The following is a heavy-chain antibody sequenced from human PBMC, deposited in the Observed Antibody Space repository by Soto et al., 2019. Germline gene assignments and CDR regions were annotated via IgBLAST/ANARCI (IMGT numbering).Heavy chain of an antibody. Sequence: GGSLRLSCAASGFTFSSYAMHWVRQAPGKGLEWVAVISYDGSNKYYADSVKGRFTISRDNSKNTLYLQMNSLRAEDTAVYYCAIVVAASHYGMDVWGQGTTVTVSS. CDR3: AIVVAASHYGMDV. V-gene: IGHV3-30-3*01. J-gene: IGHJ6*02. D-gene: IGHD2-15*01. CDR2: ISYDGSNK. CDR1: GFTFSSYA.